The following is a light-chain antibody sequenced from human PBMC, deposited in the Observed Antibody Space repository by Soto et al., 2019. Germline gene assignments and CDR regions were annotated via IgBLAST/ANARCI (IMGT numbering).Light chain of an antibody. CDR3: QQYNSYS. Sequence: MTQSPATQSVSPGERVTLACRASQSVSSSYLAWSQQKPGQAPRLLIYEPSRRATGIPDRFSGSGSGTECTLTISSVQPDYFATYYCQQYNSYSFGQGTKVDIK. V-gene: IGKV3-20*01. CDR1: QSVSSSY. CDR2: EPS. J-gene: IGKJ1*01.